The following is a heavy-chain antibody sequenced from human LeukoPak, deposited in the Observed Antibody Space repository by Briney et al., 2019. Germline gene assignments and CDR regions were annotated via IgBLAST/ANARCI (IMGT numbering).Heavy chain of an antibody. J-gene: IGHJ4*02. Sequence: ASVKVSCTASGYTFTDYYIHWVRQAPGQGLEWMGWINPNSGGTNYAQMFRGRVTLTRDTSINTAYMDLSRLRSDDTAVYHCARAIVATFATDYWGQGTLVTVSS. V-gene: IGHV1-2*02. D-gene: IGHD5-12*01. CDR3: ARAIVATFATDY. CDR2: INPNSGGT. CDR1: GYTFTDYY.